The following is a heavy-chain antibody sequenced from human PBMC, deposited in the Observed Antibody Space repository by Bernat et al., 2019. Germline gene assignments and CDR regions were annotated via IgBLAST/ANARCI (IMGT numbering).Heavy chain of an antibody. CDR2: IKQDGSEK. J-gene: IGHJ4*02. D-gene: IGHD3-22*01. CDR3: ARDPLRRYYDSSGSRPYFDY. Sequence: EVQLVESGGGLVQPGGSLRLSCAASGFTFSSYWMSWVRQAPGKGLEWVANIKQDGSEKNYVDSVKGGFTISRDNAKNSLYLQMKSLRAEDTAVYYCARDPLRRYYDSSGSRPYFDYWGQGTLVTVSS. V-gene: IGHV3-7*01. CDR1: GFTFSSYW.